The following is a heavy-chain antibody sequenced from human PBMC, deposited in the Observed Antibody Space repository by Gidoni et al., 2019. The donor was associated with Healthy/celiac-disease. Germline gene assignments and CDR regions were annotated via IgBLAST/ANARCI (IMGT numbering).Heavy chain of an antibody. CDR3: ARDVPHRYYDFWSGTYYYGMDV. J-gene: IGHJ6*02. D-gene: IGHD3-3*01. CDR2: ISAYNGNT. V-gene: IGHV1-18*01. Sequence: QVQLVQSGAEVKKPGASVKVSCKASGYTFTSYGISWVRQAPGQGLEWMGWISAYNGNTNYAQKLQGRVTMTTDTSTSTAYMELRSLRSDDTAVYYCARDVPHRYYDFWSGTYYYGMDVWGQGTTVTVSS. CDR1: GYTFTSYG.